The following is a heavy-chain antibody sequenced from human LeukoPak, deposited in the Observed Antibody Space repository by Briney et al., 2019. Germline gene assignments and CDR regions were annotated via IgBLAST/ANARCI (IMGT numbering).Heavy chain of an antibody. V-gene: IGHV3-66*01. J-gene: IGHJ4*02. CDR1: GVTVSASY. D-gene: IGHD4-11*01. Sequence: GGPLRLSCAASGVTVSASYMSWVRQAPGKGLEWVSIMYSGGGTDYADSVKGRFTISRDTSKNTVYLQMNSLRAEDTAVYYCARDPSPYYSDYGHWGQGTLVTVSS. CDR2: MYSGGGT. CDR3: ARDPSPYYSDYGH.